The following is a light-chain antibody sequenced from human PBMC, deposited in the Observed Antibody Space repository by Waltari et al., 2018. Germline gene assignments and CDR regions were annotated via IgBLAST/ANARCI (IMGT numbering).Light chain of an antibody. Sequence: DIRRTQSPPSVSASAGDNAAITCRASQTVNAWLAWYQQKPGRAPKVLIHKASSLETGVPSRFRGSGAGTEFTLTISGLQVEDFATYYCQQYNFDPWTFGQGTKVE. CDR3: QQYNFDPWT. V-gene: IGKV1-5*03. CDR2: KAS. J-gene: IGKJ1*01. CDR1: QTVNAW.